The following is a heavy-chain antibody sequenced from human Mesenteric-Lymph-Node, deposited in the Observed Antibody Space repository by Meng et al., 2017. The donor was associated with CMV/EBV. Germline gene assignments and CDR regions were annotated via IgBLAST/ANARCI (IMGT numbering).Heavy chain of an antibody. CDR3: ARYQLLSYGMDV. CDR2: INPNSGGT. Sequence: ASVKVSCKASGGTFSSYAISWVRQAPGQGLEWMGWINPNSGGTNYAQKFQGRVTMTRDTSISTAYMELSRLRSDDTAVYYCARYQLLSYGMDVWGQGTTVTVSS. CDR1: GGTFSSYA. D-gene: IGHD2-2*01. J-gene: IGHJ6*02. V-gene: IGHV1-2*02.